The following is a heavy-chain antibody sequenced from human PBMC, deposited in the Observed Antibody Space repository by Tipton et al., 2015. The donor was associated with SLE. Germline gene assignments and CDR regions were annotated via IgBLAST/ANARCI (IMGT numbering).Heavy chain of an antibody. CDR1: GFTFENYA. J-gene: IGHJ3*01. V-gene: IGHV3-9*01. CDR2: FNWDTGRI. CDR3: VQDMSPGGAEL. D-gene: IGHD1-26*01. Sequence: SLRLSCAASGFTFENYAIHWIRQPPGKGLEWASGFNWDTGRIDYGDSVNGRFTIPRDRAKNSVYLEMNSLRVDDTALYYCVQDMSPGGAELWGQGTMVTVS.